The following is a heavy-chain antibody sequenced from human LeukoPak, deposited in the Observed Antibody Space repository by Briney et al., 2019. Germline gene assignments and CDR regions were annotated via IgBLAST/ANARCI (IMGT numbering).Heavy chain of an antibody. CDR3: AKCGGAGAADFDY. Sequence: GGSLRLSCAASGFTFSTYWMHWVRQVPGKGLEWVSSISGSSSDIYYADSVKGRFTISRDNSKNTLYLQMNSLRAEDTAVYYCAKCGGAGAADFDYWGQGTLVTVSS. J-gene: IGHJ4*02. CDR2: ISGSSSDI. D-gene: IGHD2-21*01. CDR1: GFTFSTYW. V-gene: IGHV3-21*04.